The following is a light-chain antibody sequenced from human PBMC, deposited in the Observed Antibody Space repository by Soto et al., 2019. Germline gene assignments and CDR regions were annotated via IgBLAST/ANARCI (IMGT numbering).Light chain of an antibody. J-gene: IGLJ3*02. CDR3: STWDDSLNGWV. Sequence: QSVLTQPASVSGSPGQSITISCIGTNSDVGGYDFVSWYQQHPGKAPKLLIYEVSNRPSGVSNRFSGSKSGNTASLTISGLQAEDEADYFCSTWDDSLNGWVFGGGTKLTVL. V-gene: IGLV2-14*01. CDR2: EVS. CDR1: NSDVGGYDF.